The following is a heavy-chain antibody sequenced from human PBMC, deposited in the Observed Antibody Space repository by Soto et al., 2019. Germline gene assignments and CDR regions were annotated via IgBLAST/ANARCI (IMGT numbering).Heavy chain of an antibody. J-gene: IGHJ5*01. CDR2: VSSGIGTP. D-gene: IGHD2-2*01. Sequence: GGSLRLSCAASGFAFSSYAISWVRQAPGKGLEWVSSVSSGIGTPYYADFVKGRFTVSRDNSKNTVFLQMNSLSPDDTAVYYCAKAPVPGVIRRSPDSWGQGALVTVSS. CDR3: AKAPVPGVIRRSPDS. V-gene: IGHV3-23*01. CDR1: GFAFSSYA.